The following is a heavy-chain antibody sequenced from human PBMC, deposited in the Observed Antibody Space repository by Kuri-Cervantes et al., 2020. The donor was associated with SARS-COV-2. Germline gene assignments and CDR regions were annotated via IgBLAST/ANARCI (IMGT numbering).Heavy chain of an antibody. D-gene: IGHD5-18*01. CDR3: ARDLNGQLWSTGLGY. V-gene: IGHV4-59*11. CDR1: GGSISDHY. CDR2: IYDSGTT. Sequence: SETLSLTCTVSGGSISDHYWSWIRQSPGKGLEWIGYIYDSGTTNYNPSLKSRVTVSVDKSKNHFSLRLSSVTAADTAVYYCARDLNGQLWSTGLGYWGQGGTLVTVSS. J-gene: IGHJ4*02.